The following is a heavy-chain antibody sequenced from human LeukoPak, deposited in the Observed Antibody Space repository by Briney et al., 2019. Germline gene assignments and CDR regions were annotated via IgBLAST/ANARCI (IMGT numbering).Heavy chain of an antibody. V-gene: IGHV3-74*03. J-gene: IGHJ6*02. Sequence: GGSLRLSCAAAGFTFRSYWMYWVRQAPGKGLVWVSRISSDGTTITYADSVKGRFTISRDNAKNTLYLQMNSLRAEDTAVYYCARAQYDFWSGYYPYYYYGMDVWGQGTTITVSS. CDR1: GFTFRSYW. D-gene: IGHD3-3*01. CDR3: ARAQYDFWSGYYPYYYYGMDV. CDR2: ISSDGTTI.